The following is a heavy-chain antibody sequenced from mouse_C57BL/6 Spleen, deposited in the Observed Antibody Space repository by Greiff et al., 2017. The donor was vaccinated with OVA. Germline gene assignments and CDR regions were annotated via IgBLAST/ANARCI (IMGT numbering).Heavy chain of an antibody. CDR1: GYTFTDYE. V-gene: IGHV1-15*01. J-gene: IGHJ3*01. D-gene: IGHD2-4*01. CDR3: TRDYARDFAY. CDR2: IDPETGGT. Sequence: QVQLQQSGAELVRPGASVTLSCKASGYTFTDYEMHWVKQTPVHGLEWIGAIDPETGGTAYNQKFKGKAILTADKSSSTAYMELRSLTSEDSAVYYCTRDYARDFAYWGQGTLVTVSA.